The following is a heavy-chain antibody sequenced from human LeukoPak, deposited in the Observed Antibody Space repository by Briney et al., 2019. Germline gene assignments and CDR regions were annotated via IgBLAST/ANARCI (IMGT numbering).Heavy chain of an antibody. J-gene: IGHJ4*02. CDR2: IYYSGST. D-gene: IGHD5-12*01. Sequence: SETLSLTCTVSGGSISSGAYYWSWIRQHPGKGLEWIGYIYYSGSTYYNPSLKSRVTISVDTSKNQFSLGLSSVTAADTAVYYCVSGNGYDFRYFDYWGQGTLVTVSS. V-gene: IGHV4-31*03. CDR1: GGSISSGAYY. CDR3: VSGNGYDFRYFDY.